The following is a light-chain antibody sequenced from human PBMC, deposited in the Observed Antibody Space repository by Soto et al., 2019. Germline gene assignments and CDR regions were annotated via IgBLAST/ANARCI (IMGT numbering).Light chain of an antibody. Sequence: EIVLTQSPGTLSLSPGERATLSCRASQSVSSSYLAWYQQKPGPAPRLLIYGASSRAAGIPDRFSGSGSRTYFTLTSSRLEAEDFAVYYCQQYGSSPTFGQGTKVEVK. J-gene: IGKJ1*01. CDR1: QSVSSSY. CDR2: GAS. V-gene: IGKV3-20*01. CDR3: QQYGSSPT.